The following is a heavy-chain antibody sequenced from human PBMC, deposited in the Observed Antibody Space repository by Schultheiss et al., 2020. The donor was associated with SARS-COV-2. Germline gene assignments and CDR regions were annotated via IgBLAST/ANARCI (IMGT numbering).Heavy chain of an antibody. D-gene: IGHD3-10*01. CDR2: INPNSGGT. V-gene: IGHV1-2*02. CDR3: ARETRGWGYGSGSYYVDY. CDR1: GYTFTSYD. Sequence: ASVKVSCKASGYTFTSYDINWVRQATGQGLEWMGWINPNSGGTNYAQKFQGRVTMTRDTSISTAYMELSRLRSDDTAVYYCARETRGWGYGSGSYYVDYWGQGTLVTGSS. J-gene: IGHJ4*02.